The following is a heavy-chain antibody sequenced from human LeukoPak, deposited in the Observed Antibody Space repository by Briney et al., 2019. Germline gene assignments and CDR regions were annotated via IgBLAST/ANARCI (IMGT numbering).Heavy chain of an antibody. Sequence: GGSLRLSCAASGFTFDDYTMHWVRQAPGKGLEWVSLISWDGGSTYYADSVKGRFTISRDNSKNSLYLQMNSLRTEDTALYYCVKDRATVTTGYYYYYMDVWGKGTTVTVSS. CDR1: GFTFDDYT. CDR2: ISWDGGST. D-gene: IGHD4-17*01. CDR3: VKDRATVTTGYYYYYMDV. V-gene: IGHV3-43*01. J-gene: IGHJ6*03.